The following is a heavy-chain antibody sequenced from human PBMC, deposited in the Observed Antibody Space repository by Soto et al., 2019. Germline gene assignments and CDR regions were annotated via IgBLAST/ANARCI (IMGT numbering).Heavy chain of an antibody. Sequence: EVQLVESGGGLVKPGGSLRLSCAASGFTFSSYSMNWVRQAPGKGLEWVSSISSSSSYIYYADSVKGRFTISRDNAKNSXXLHMHRLRADDTAVYYCARGERGYSYGQTGYYFDYWGQGTLVTVSS. CDR2: ISSSSSYI. D-gene: IGHD5-18*01. CDR1: GFTFSSYS. V-gene: IGHV3-21*01. CDR3: ARGERGYSYGQTGYYFDY. J-gene: IGHJ4*02.